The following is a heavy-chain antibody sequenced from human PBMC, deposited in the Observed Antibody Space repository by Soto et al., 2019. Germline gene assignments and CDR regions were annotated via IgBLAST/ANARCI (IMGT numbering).Heavy chain of an antibody. D-gene: IGHD1-26*01. CDR1: GYSFISYD. CDR2: ISGHNGNT. J-gene: IGHJ4*02. V-gene: IGHV1-18*04. Sequence: ASVQVPYQPSGYSFISYDITWLQQAPGQGLEWMGWISGHNGNTNYAQKLQGRVAMTIDTSTSTAYLELSSLRSDDTAMYYCARGGTVVGASPFDHWGQGTLVTVSS. CDR3: ARGGTVVGASPFDH.